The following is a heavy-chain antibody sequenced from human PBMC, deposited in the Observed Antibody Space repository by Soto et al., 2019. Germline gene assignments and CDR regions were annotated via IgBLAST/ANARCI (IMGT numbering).Heavy chain of an antibody. J-gene: IGHJ6*02. D-gene: IGHD3-10*01. CDR2: IYSGGST. CDR3: ARVSVWFGHYYYYGMDV. V-gene: IGHV3-53*01. CDR1: GFTVSSNY. Sequence: EVQLVESGGGLIQPGGSLRLSCAASGFTVSSNYMSWVRQAPGKGLEWVSVIYSGGSTYYADSVKGRFTISRDNSKNTRYLQMNSQRAEDTAVYYCARVSVWFGHYYYYGMDVWGQGTTVTVSS.